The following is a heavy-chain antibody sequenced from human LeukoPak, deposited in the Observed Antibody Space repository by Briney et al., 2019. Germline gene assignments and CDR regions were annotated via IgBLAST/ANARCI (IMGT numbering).Heavy chain of an antibody. D-gene: IGHD6-19*01. V-gene: IGHV3-11*01. CDR3: AGGRDIAVAGRGGYFDY. CDR2: ICPRGGSI. Sequence: PGGSLRLSCGASGFSFSIYHMNWIRQVAGKGLEWVSYICPRGGSIYFPDSMRGRSPSSEDNAKDPLLLQMNSLRAEDTAVYYWAGGRDIAVAGRGGYFDYWGPGTLVTVSS. J-gene: IGHJ4*02. CDR1: GFSFSIYH.